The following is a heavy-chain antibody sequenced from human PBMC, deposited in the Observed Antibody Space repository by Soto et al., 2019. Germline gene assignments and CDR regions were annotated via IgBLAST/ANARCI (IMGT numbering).Heavy chain of an antibody. V-gene: IGHV1-69*12. CDR3: ARGEDQGWLQFDS. CDR1: GGTFSSYA. CDR2: IIPIFGTA. Sequence: QVQLVQSGAEVKKPGSSVKVSCKASGGTFSSYAISWVRQAPGQGLEWMGGIIPIFGTANYAQKFQGRVTLAADDSTSAAYMEQSSLRSEHTAVYYWARGEDQGWLQFDSWGQGTLVTVSS. J-gene: IGHJ4*02. D-gene: IGHD5-18*01.